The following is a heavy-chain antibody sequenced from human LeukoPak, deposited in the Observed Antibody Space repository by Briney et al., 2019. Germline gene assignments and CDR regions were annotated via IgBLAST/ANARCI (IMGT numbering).Heavy chain of an antibody. Sequence: ASVTVSCTASGYTFTSYYIHWVRQAPGQGLEWMGITNPSGGSTSYAQKFQGRVTMTRDTSTSTVYMELSSLRSEDTAVYYCARDHLINVGVVVGSYGMDVWGQGITVTVSS. CDR3: ARDHLINVGVVVGSYGMDV. CDR1: GYTFTSYY. V-gene: IGHV1-46*01. CDR2: TNPSGGST. D-gene: IGHD2-15*01. J-gene: IGHJ6*02.